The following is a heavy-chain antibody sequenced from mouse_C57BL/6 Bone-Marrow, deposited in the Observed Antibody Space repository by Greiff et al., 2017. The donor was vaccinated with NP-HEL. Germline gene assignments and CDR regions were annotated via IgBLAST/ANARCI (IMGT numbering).Heavy chain of an antibody. V-gene: IGHV1-72*01. Sequence: VQLQQPGAELVKPGASVKLSCKASGYTFTSYWMHWVKQRPGRGLEWIGRIDPNSGGTKYNEKFKSKATLPVDQPSSTAYMRLSSLTSEDSAVYYGARGATVEAQYYFDYWGQGTTLTVSS. D-gene: IGHD1-1*01. CDR2: IDPNSGGT. J-gene: IGHJ2*01. CDR1: GYTFTSYW. CDR3: ARGATVEAQYYFDY.